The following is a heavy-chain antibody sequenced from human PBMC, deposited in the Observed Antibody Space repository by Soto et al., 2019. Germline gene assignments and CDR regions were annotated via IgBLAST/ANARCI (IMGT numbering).Heavy chain of an antibody. CDR1: GFTFRTYA. V-gene: IGHV3-23*01. CDR3: AKGPIVVIADNWFDP. D-gene: IGHD2-15*01. Sequence: GGSLRLSCAASGFTFRTYAMNWVRQAPGKGLEWVSGISGSGGSTYYADSVKGRLTISRNNSKNTLYLQMNFLIAEDTAVYYCAKGPIVVIADNWFDPWGQGTLVTVSS. CDR2: ISGSGGST. J-gene: IGHJ5*02.